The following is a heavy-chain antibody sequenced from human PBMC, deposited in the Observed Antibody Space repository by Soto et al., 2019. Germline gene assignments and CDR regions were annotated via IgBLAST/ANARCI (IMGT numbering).Heavy chain of an antibody. J-gene: IGHJ6*02. D-gene: IGHD2-21*02. Sequence: QITLKESGPTLVKPTQTLTLTCTCSGFSLSTGGMGVGWIRQPPGKALEWLALIYWDDDKRYSRSLQSRLTITKDTSKNHVVLTRTNMDPVDTATYYCAHSRCGGDCLQSYSSHYYYGVDVWGQGTTVTVSS. CDR3: AHSRCGGDCLQSYSSHYYYGVDV. CDR2: IYWDDDK. CDR1: GFSLSTGGMG. V-gene: IGHV2-5*02.